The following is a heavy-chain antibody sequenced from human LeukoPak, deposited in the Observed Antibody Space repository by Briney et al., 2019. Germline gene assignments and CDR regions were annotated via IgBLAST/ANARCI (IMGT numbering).Heavy chain of an antibody. CDR1: GFTFSSYS. CDR2: ISSSGSYI. D-gene: IGHD3-22*01. J-gene: IGHJ6*03. V-gene: IGHV3-21*01. Sequence: PGGSLRLSCAASGFTFSSYSMNWVRQAPGKGLEWVSSISSSGSYIYYADSVKGRFTISRDNAKNSLYLQMNSLRAEDTAVYYCARDHYYDSSGYYYVSYYMDVWGKGTTVTVSS. CDR3: ARDHYYDSSGYYYVSYYMDV.